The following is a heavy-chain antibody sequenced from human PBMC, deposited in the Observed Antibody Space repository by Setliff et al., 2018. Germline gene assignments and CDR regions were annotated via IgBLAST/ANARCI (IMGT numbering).Heavy chain of an antibody. D-gene: IGHD3-10*01. V-gene: IGHV4-38-2*02. CDR2: IYHSGST. J-gene: IGHJ5*02. Sequence: SETLSLTCAVSGYSISSGYYWGWIRQPPGKGLEWIGSIYHSGSTYYNPSLKSRVTISVDTSKNQFSLKLGSVTAADTAVYYCARDPITMVRGVMKNWFDPWGQGTLVTVSS. CDR3: ARDPITMVRGVMKNWFDP. CDR1: GYSISSGYY.